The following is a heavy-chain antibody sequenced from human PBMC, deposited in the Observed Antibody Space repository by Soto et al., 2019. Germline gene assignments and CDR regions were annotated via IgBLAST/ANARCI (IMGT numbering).Heavy chain of an antibody. J-gene: IGHJ6*02. CDR1: GDSIGSGNKY. CDR3: ARVPSPFDFYYAMDV. D-gene: IGHD3-16*01. Sequence: SETLSLTCTVSGDSIGSGNKYWSWIRRAPGKGLEWIGYIFSSGTTYYNPSLKSRLTMSLDTSQNQFSLKLNSVTAADTAVYFCARVPSPFDFYYAMDVWGQGTTVTVSS. CDR2: IFSSGTT. V-gene: IGHV4-30-4*02.